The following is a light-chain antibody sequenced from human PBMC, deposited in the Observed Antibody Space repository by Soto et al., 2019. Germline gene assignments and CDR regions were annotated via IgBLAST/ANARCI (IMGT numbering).Light chain of an antibody. CDR3: QSYDSSRSVHAV. CDR2: GNS. CDR1: SSNIGAGYD. J-gene: IGLJ7*01. Sequence: QSVLTQPPSVSGAPGQRVTISCTGSSSNIGAGYDVHWYQQLPGTAPQLLIYGNSNRPSGVPDRFSASKSGTSASLPITGCQDEEEADYDCQSYDSSRSVHAVFGGGTQLTVL. V-gene: IGLV1-40*01.